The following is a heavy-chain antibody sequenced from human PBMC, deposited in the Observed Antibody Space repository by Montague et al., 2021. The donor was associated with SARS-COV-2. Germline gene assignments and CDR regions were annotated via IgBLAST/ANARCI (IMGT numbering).Heavy chain of an antibody. CDR1: GGSFSTYS. CDR2: IHHGGST. D-gene: IGHD3-10*01. Sequence: SETLSLTCAVHGGSFSTYSWNWIRQPPGKGLEWIGEIHHGGSTKHSPSLKSRLTISADTSKNQFSLRLTSVAAADTAVYYCARLRDGVVPSPILGVGPYYSYYYMDVWGRGTPVTVSS. CDR3: ARLRDGVVPSPILGVGPYYSYYYMDV. J-gene: IGHJ6*03. V-gene: IGHV4-34*01.